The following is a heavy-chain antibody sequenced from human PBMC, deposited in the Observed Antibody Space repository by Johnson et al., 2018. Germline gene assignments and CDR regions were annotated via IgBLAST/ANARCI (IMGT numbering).Heavy chain of an antibody. CDR1: GFTFDDYA. J-gene: IGHJ6*02. V-gene: IGHV3-9*01. D-gene: IGHD3-22*01. Sequence: QLVASGGGVVQAGRSLRLSCAASGFTFDDYAMHWVRQAPGKGLAWVSGISWNNGTIGYADSVKGRFTSPRDNAKNSLYLQRNSLRAEDTALYYCAKDISYDSSGNYRMDVWGQGTTVTVSS. CDR2: ISWNNGTI. CDR3: AKDISYDSSGNYRMDV.